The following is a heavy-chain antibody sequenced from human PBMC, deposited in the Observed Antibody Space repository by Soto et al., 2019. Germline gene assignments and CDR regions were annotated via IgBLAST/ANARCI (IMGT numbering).Heavy chain of an antibody. CDR3: ATHCGGVNSSDCWGHWFDP. Sequence: PSETLSLTCTVSGDSISKSTYYWGWIRQPPGKGLEWIGSLYYTGSTYYNPSLKSRVTLSVDTSQNQFSLRLNSVTAADTAVYYCATHCGGVNSSDCWGHWFDPWGQGTLVTVSS. D-gene: IGHD2-21*01. J-gene: IGHJ5*02. CDR2: LYYTGST. CDR1: GDSISKSTYY. V-gene: IGHV4-39*01.